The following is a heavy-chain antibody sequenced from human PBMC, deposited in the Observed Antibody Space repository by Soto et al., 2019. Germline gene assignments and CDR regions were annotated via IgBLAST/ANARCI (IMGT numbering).Heavy chain of an antibody. V-gene: IGHV3-30*18. D-gene: IGHD3-22*01. Sequence: GGSLRLSCAASGFTFSSYGMHWVRQAPGKGLEWVAVISYDGSNKYYADSVKGRFTISRDNSKNTLYLQMNSLRAEDTAVYYCAKDPGRYDSSGYYFDYWGQGTLVTVSS. CDR3: AKDPGRYDSSGYYFDY. J-gene: IGHJ4*02. CDR2: ISYDGSNK. CDR1: GFTFSSYG.